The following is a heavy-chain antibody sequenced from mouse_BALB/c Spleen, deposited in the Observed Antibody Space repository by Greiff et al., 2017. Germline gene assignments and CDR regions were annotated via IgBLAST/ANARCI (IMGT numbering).Heavy chain of an antibody. D-gene: IGHD2-1*01. V-gene: IGHV1S135*01. CDR2: IDPFNGGT. J-gene: IGHJ2*01. Sequence: VQLQQSGPELMKPGASVKISCKASGYSFTSYYMHWVKQSHGKSLEWIGYIDPFNGGTSYNQKFKGKATLTVDKSSSTAYMHLSSLTSEDSAVYYCARILYGNYDYWGQGTTLTVSS. CDR1: GYSFTSYY. CDR3: ARILYGNYDY.